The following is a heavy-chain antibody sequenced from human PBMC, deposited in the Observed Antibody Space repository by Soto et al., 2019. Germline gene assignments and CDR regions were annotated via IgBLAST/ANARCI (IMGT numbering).Heavy chain of an antibody. Sequence: GGSLRLSCSASGFTFSSYAIYWVRQAPGKGLEYVSAVSSNGGSTYYADSVKGRFTISRDNSKNTLYLQMSSLRPDDTAVYYCVKDRPEYSSSYNPALSHIADSSDYYYGMDVWGQGTTVTVSS. D-gene: IGHD6-6*01. CDR3: VKDRPEYSSSYNPALSHIADSSDYYYGMDV. V-gene: IGHV3-64D*08. CDR1: GFTFSSYA. CDR2: VSSNGGST. J-gene: IGHJ6*02.